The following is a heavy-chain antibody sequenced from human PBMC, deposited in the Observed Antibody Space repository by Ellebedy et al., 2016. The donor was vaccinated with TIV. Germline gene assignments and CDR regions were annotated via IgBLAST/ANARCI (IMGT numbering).Heavy chain of an antibody. Sequence: MPSETLSLTCTVSDGSTSGYYWSRIRQPPGKGLEWIGYIHYSGSTSYNPSLKSRVSISADTPTGHFSLILSSVTAADTAVYFCARIGLSGGYWSFFDFWGQGTLVTVSS. J-gene: IGHJ4*02. V-gene: IGHV4-59*01. CDR1: DGSTSGYY. CDR3: ARIGLSGGYWSFFDF. D-gene: IGHD3-22*01. CDR2: IHYSGST.